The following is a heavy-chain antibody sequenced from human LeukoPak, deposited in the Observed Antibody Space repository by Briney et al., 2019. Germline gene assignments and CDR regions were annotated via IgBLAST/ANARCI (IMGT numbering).Heavy chain of an antibody. CDR3: ARDEYSGNAFDI. CDR1: GFTFSSYS. Sequence: GGSLRLSCAASGFTFSSYSMNWVRQAPGKGLEWVSSISSSSSYIYYADSVKGRFTISRDNAKNSLYVQMNSLRAEDTAVYYCARDEYSGNAFDIWGQGTMVTVSS. J-gene: IGHJ3*02. V-gene: IGHV3-21*01. D-gene: IGHD6-6*01. CDR2: ISSSSSYI.